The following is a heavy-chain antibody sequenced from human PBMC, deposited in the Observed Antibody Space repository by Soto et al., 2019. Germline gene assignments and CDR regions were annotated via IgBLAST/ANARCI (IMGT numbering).Heavy chain of an antibody. Sequence: EVQLVESGGGLVQPGESLRLSCAASGLTFRSYWLHWVRQAPGKGLVWVSRINTDGSVAMYVDSVKGRFTISRDNAKNSLYLYMNSLRAEDTAVYYCVRDMQLWRLDSWGRGTLVTVSS. CDR1: GLTFRSYW. V-gene: IGHV3-74*03. CDR3: VRDMQLWRLDS. J-gene: IGHJ4*02. D-gene: IGHD2-21*01. CDR2: INTDGSVA.